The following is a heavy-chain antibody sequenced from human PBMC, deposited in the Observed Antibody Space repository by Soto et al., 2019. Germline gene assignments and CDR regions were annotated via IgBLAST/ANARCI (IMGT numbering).Heavy chain of an antibody. CDR2: IYYSGST. J-gene: IGHJ4*02. D-gene: IGHD4-17*01. CDR1: GGSISSYY. CDR3: ATLDYGGNFDY. V-gene: IGHV4-59*01. Sequence: LSLTCTVSGGSISSYYWGWIRQPPGKGLEGIGYIYYSGSTNYNPSLKSRVTISVDTSKNQFSLKLSSVTAAQTAVYYCATLDYGGNFDYWGQGTLVPVSS.